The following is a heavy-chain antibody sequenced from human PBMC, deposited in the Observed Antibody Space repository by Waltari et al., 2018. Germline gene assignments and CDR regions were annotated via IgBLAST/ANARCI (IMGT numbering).Heavy chain of an antibody. CDR2: SCYRYDT. V-gene: IGHV4-30-4*01. J-gene: IGHJ3*02. D-gene: IGHD6-19*01. Sequence: QVQLQESGPGLVKPSQTLSLTCTVSGGSVADNKYYWSWVRQPPGKGLEWIGYSCYRYDTHDSPSLRTRATISRGASKNQFSLMLNSVTAADTAIYFCAREVKEVADSDAFDIWGQGTAVTVS. CDR3: AREVKEVADSDAFDI. CDR1: GGSVADNKYY.